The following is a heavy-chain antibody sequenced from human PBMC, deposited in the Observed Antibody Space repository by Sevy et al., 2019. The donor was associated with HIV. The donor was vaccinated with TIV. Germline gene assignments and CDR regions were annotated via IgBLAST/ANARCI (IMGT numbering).Heavy chain of an antibody. CDR3: ARGSVYSKEADY. CDR2: MNPNSGNT. CDR1: GYTFTSYG. D-gene: IGHD4-4*01. V-gene: IGHV1-8*02. Sequence: ASVKVSCKASGYTFTSYGISWVRQATGQGLEWMGWMNPNSGNTGYAQKFQGRVTMTRNTSISTAYMELSSLRSEDTAVYYCARGSVYSKEADYWGQGTLVTVSS. J-gene: IGHJ4*02.